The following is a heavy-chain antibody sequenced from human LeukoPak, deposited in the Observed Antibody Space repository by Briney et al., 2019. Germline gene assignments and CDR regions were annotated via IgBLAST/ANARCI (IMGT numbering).Heavy chain of an antibody. CDR3: ARTVDALLWFGELPRAARFDP. CDR2: ISVYNGNT. V-gene: IGHV1-18*01. J-gene: IGHJ5*02. CDR1: GYTFTNYG. Sequence: ASVKVSCKASGYTFTNYGITWVRQAPGQGLEWMGWISVYNGNTYYAQKLQGRVTMTTDTSTSTAYMELRSLRSDDTAVYYCARTVDALLWFGELPRAARFDPWGQGTLVTVSS. D-gene: IGHD3-10*01.